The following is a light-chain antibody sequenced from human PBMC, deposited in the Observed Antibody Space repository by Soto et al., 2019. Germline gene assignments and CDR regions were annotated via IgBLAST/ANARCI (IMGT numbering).Light chain of an antibody. V-gene: IGKV3-20*01. J-gene: IGKJ5*01. CDR3: QQYGTLIT. CDR2: GAS. CDR1: QSVANSY. Sequence: EIVLTQSPATLSLSPGERATLSCRASQSVANSYLAWYQQKPGQAPRLLIYGASSRATGIPDRFSGSGSGTDFTLTISRLESEDFAVYYCQQYGTLITFGQGTRLEIK.